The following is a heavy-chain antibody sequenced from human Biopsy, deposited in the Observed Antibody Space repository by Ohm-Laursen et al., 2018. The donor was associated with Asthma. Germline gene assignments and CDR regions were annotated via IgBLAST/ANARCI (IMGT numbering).Heavy chain of an antibody. CDR3: ASPTYCSGSSCINNYYYALDV. J-gene: IGHJ6*02. CDR1: GGTFSNYA. D-gene: IGHD2-15*01. CDR2: IIPMFGTT. Sequence: SSVKVSCKASGGTFSNYAISWVRQAPGQGLEWMGGIIPMFGTTNYAQKFQGRVTSTADESTSTAYMELSSLRSDDTAVYYCASPTYCSGSSCINNYYYALDVWGQGTTVTVTS. V-gene: IGHV1-69*01.